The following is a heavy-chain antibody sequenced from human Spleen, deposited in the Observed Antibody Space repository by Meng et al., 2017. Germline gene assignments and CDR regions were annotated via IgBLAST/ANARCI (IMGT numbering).Heavy chain of an antibody. CDR3: AKVHSNSPYFDY. CDR2: IYPSGST. V-gene: IGHV4-4*02. J-gene: IGHJ4*02. Sequence: QVQLQGSGPGLGKPSGTLSLTCAVPGGPISSSNWWTWVRLPPGKGLEWIGEIYPSGSTNYNPSLKSRVTISVDKSKNQFSLKLSSVTAADTAVYYCAKVHSNSPYFDYWGQGTLVTVSS. D-gene: IGHD6-6*01. CDR1: GGPISSSNW.